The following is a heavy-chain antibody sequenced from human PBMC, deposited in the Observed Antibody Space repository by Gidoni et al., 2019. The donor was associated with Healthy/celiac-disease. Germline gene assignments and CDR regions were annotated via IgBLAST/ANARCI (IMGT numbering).Heavy chain of an antibody. J-gene: IGHJ4*02. CDR3: ARGCLSRGGYYYGGLYYFDY. D-gene: IGHD3-22*01. Sequence: QVQLQQWGAGLLKPSETLSLTCAVYGGSFSGYYWSWIRQPPGKGLEWIGEINHSGSTNYNPSLKSRVTISVDTSKNQFSLKLSSVTAADTAVYYCARGCLSRGGYYYGGLYYFDYWGQGTLVTVSS. V-gene: IGHV4-34*01. CDR2: INHSGST. CDR1: GGSFSGYY.